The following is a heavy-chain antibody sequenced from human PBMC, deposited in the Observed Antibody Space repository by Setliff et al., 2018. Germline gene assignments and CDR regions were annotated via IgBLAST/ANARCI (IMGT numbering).Heavy chain of an antibody. J-gene: IGHJ3*02. CDR2: IYPADSDT. CDR3: ARPDQRGYYLEGAFDI. V-gene: IGHV5-51*01. Sequence: GESLKISCEVSGYSFTNYWIGWVRQTPGKGLEWMAIIYPADSDTRYNPSFQGQVTISADKSIGTAYLQWSSLRASDTAMYYCARPDQRGYYLEGAFDIWGQGTMVTVSS. CDR1: GYSFTNYW. D-gene: IGHD3-22*01.